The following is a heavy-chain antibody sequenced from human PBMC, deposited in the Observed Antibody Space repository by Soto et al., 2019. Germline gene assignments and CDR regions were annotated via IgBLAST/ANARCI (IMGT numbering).Heavy chain of an antibody. CDR2: IYSGGSI. CDR3: ARDGNGQRGSPH. Sequence: VQLVESGGGLIQAGGSLRLSCAVSGFTVSNNFMMWVRQAPGKGLEWVSLIYSGGSISYADSVKGRFAISRDGSMNMLYLQMNSLTAEDTAVYYCARDGNGQRGSPHWGQGTLVTVSS. J-gene: IGHJ4*02. D-gene: IGHD3-16*01. V-gene: IGHV3-53*02. CDR1: GFTVSNNF.